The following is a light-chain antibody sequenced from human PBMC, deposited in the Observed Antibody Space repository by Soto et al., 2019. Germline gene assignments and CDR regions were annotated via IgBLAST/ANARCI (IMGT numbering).Light chain of an antibody. Sequence: DMQMTQSPSTLSGSVGDRVTITCRASQSISNWLSCYQQRPVKAPKVLMYDASSLQIGVPSRFSGSRSGTDFTLTIRSLQPEDFATYYCKQSKSLPLTFGGGTKVDIK. CDR2: DAS. CDR3: KQSKSLPLT. V-gene: IGKV1-5*01. J-gene: IGKJ4*01. CDR1: QSISNW.